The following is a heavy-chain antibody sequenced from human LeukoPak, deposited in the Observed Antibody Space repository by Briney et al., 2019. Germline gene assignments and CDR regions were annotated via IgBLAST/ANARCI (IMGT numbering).Heavy chain of an antibody. Sequence: PGGSLRLSCAASGFTFSSYEMNWVRQAPGKGLEWVANINKDGSEKYHVDSVKGRFTISRDNAKNPLYLQMNSLRAEDTAVYYCATDTWNYFDFWGQGTLVTVSS. CDR2: INKDGSEK. CDR1: GFTFSSYE. CDR3: ATDTWNYFDF. D-gene: IGHD3-16*01. J-gene: IGHJ4*02. V-gene: IGHV3-7*05.